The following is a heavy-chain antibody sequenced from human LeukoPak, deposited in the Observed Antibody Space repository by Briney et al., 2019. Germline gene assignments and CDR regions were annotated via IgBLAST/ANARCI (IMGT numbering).Heavy chain of an antibody. V-gene: IGHV3-23*01. Sequence: PGGSLRLSCAASGFTFSSYAMSWVRQAPGKGLEWVSAISGSGGSTYYADSVKGRFTISRDNSKNTLYLQMNSLRAEDTAVYYCAKEDYYDSSGYREAHFDYWGQGTLVTVSS. J-gene: IGHJ4*02. D-gene: IGHD3-22*01. CDR3: AKEDYYDSSGYREAHFDY. CDR1: GFTFSSYA. CDR2: ISGSGGST.